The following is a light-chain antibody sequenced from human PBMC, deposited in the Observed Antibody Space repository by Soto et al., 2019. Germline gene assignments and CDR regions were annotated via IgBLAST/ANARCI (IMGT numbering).Light chain of an antibody. Sequence: QSVLTQPASVSGSPGQSITISCTGTSSDVGSYNYVSWYQQHPDKAPKLMIYDVNNRPSGVSNRFSGSKSGNTASLTISGLQAEDEADYYCSSYISSNTPYVFGTVTKSPS. CDR2: DVN. J-gene: IGLJ1*01. CDR3: SSYISSNTPYV. V-gene: IGLV2-14*01. CDR1: SSDVGSYNY.